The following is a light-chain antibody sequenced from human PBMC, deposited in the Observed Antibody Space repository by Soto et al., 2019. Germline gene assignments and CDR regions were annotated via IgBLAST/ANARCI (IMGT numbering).Light chain of an antibody. J-gene: IGLJ1*01. Sequence: QSALTQPPSASGSSGQSVTISCTGTKSDIGVYDFVSWYQHHPGKAPRLIIYEVVQRPSGVPDRFSGSKSGNTASLTVSGLQAADEADYFCKSYAGSNTYVFGSGTK. CDR1: KSDIGVYDF. V-gene: IGLV2-8*01. CDR2: EVV. CDR3: KSYAGSNTYV.